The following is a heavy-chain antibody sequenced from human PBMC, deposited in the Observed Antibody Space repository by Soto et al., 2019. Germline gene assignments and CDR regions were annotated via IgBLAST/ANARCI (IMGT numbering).Heavy chain of an antibody. CDR1: GGTFSSYA. D-gene: IGHD2-8*01. J-gene: IGHJ6*02. CDR3: ARGRRREMRLKDYGMDV. V-gene: IGHV1-69*06. Sequence: GASVKVSCKASGGTFSSYAISWVRQAPGQGLEWMGGIIPIFGTANYAQKFQGRVAITADKSTSTAYMELSSLRSEDTAVYYCARGRRREMRLKDYGMDVWGQGTTVTVSS. CDR2: IIPIFGTA.